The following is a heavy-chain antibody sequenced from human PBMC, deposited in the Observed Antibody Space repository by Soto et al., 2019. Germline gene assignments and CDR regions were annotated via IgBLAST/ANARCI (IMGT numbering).Heavy chain of an antibody. J-gene: IGHJ6*02. V-gene: IGHV4-31*03. CDR3: ARDQGGVVPAAHYGMDV. CDR2: IYYSGST. CDR1: GGSISSGGYY. Sequence: QVQLQESGPGLVKPSQTLSLTCTVSGGSISSGGYYWSWIRQHPGKGLEWIGYIYYSGSTYYNPSLKSRVTIAVDTSKNQFSLKLSSVTAADTAVYYCARDQGGVVPAAHYGMDVWGQGTTVTVSS. D-gene: IGHD2-2*01.